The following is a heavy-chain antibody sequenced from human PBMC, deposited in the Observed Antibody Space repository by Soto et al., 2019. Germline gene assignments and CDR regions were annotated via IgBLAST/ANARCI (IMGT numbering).Heavy chain of an antibody. CDR1: GITFSSYA. J-gene: IGHJ4*02. D-gene: IGHD5-18*01. CDR3: ATYSYGYNY. V-gene: IGHV3-23*01. CDR2: IGGSGGTT. Sequence: PGGSLRLSCAASGITFSSYAMSWVRQAPGKGLEWVSAIGGSGGTTYYADSVKGRFTISRDNSKNTLYLQMNSLRAEDTAIYYCATYSYGYNYWGQGTLVTVSS.